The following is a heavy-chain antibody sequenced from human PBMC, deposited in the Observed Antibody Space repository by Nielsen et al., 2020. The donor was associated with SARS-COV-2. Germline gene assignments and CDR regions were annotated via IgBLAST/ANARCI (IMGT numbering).Heavy chain of an antibody. D-gene: IGHD3-22*01. CDR3: ARGRVVVTPRSNWFDP. J-gene: IGHJ5*02. CDR1: GGSISSGGYY. Sequence: SETLSLTCTVSGGSISSGGYYWAWIRQHPVKGLEWIGTITYSGYTFFNPSLKSRVAMSLDTSKNHFSLNLTSVTAADTAVYYCARGRVVVTPRSNWFDPWGRGTRVTVSS. V-gene: IGHV4-31*03. CDR2: ITYSGYT.